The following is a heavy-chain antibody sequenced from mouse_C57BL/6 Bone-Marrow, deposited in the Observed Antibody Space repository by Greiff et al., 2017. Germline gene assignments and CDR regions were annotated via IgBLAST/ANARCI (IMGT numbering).Heavy chain of an antibody. CDR1: GYTFTSYW. D-gene: IGHD3-3*01. CDR3: ARGGGRGFAY. V-gene: IGHV1-61*01. CDR2: IYPSDSET. J-gene: IGHJ3*01. Sequence: QVQLQQPGAELVRPGSSVKLSCKASGYTFTSYWMDWVKQRPGQGLEWIGNIYPSDSETHYNQKFKDKATLTVDKSSSTAYMQLSSLTSEDSAFYYCARGGGRGFAYWGQGTLVTVSA.